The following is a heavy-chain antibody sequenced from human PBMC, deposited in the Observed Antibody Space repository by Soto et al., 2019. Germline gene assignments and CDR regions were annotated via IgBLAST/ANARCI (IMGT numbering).Heavy chain of an antibody. V-gene: IGHV3-64D*06. J-gene: IGHJ4*02. CDR1: GFTFSSYA. D-gene: IGHD3-22*01. Sequence: PGGSLRLSCSASGFTFSSYAMHWVRQAPGKGLEYVSSISTNGGSTHYADSVKGRFTISRDNSKNTQYLQMSSLRADDTAVYYCVKGVYYYDSSGYYPFDYWGQGTLVTGSS. CDR2: ISTNGGST. CDR3: VKGVYYYDSSGYYPFDY.